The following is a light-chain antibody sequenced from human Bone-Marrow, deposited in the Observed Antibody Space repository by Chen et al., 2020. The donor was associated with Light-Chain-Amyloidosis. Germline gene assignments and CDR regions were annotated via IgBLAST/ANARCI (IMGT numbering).Light chain of an antibody. V-gene: IGLV1-40*01. Sequence: QSVLTQPPSVSGAPGQRVTISCTGSSSNIGAGYDVHWYQQLPGTAPKLLIYGNSNRPSGVPDRCSGSKSGTSASLAITGLQAEDEADYYCQSYDSSLSGWVFGGGTKLPVL. CDR3: QSYDSSLSGWV. CDR2: GNS. J-gene: IGLJ3*02. CDR1: SSNIGAGYD.